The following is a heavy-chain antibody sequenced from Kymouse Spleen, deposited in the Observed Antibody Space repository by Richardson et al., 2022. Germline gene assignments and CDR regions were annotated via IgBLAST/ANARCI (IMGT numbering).Heavy chain of an antibody. J-gene: IGHJ6*02. CDR3: ARDRAVAGTFYGMDV. CDR2: IWYDGSNK. D-gene: IGHD6-19*01. CDR1: GFTFSSYG. V-gene: IGHV3-33*01. Sequence: QVQLVESGGGVVQPGRSLRLSCAASGFTFSSYGMHWVRQAPGKGLEWVAVIWYDGSNKYYADSVKGRFTISRDNSKNTLYLQMNSLRAEDTAVYYCARDRAVAGTFYGMDVWGQGTTVTVSS.